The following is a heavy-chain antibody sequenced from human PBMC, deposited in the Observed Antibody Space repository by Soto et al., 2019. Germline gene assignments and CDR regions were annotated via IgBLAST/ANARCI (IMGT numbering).Heavy chain of an antibody. J-gene: IGHJ6*02. CDR2: IYYSGST. V-gene: IGHV4-59*01. D-gene: IGHD6-6*01. CDR1: GGSISSYY. Sequence: ETLSLTCTVSGGSISSYYWSWIRQPPGKGLEWIGYIYYSGSTNYNPSLKSRVTISVDTSKNQFSLKLSSVTAADTAVYYCARGDEYSSSDDYYYYGMDVWGQGTTVTVSS. CDR3: ARGDEYSSSDDYYYYGMDV.